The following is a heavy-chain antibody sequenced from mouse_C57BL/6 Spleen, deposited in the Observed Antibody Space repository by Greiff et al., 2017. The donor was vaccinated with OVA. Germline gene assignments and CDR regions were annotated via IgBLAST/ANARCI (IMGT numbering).Heavy chain of an antibody. J-gene: IGHJ3*01. V-gene: IGHV1-76*01. D-gene: IGHD2-5*01. CDR2: IYPGSGNT. CDR3: ARGDYSNLFAC. Sequence: QVQLQQSGAELVRPGASVKLSCKASGYTFTDYYINWVKQRPGQGLEWIARIYPGSGNTYYNEKFKGKATLTAEKSSSTAYMQLSSLTSEDSAVYFCARGDYSNLFACWGQGTLVTVSA. CDR1: GYTFTDYY.